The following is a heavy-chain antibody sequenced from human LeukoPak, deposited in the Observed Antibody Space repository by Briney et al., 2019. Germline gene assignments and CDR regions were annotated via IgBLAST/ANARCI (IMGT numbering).Heavy chain of an antibody. CDR2: IKSKTDGGTT. CDR3: TTDLGVTGQDYNYYGMDV. V-gene: IGHV3-15*01. J-gene: IGHJ6*02. CDR1: GFTFSSYA. D-gene: IGHD3-10*01. Sequence: GGSLRLSCAASGFTFSSYAMHWVRQAPGKGLEWVGRIKSKTDGGTTDYGAPVKGRFTISRDDSKNTLYLQMNSLKAEDTAMYYCTTDLGVTGQDYNYYGMDVWGQRTTVTVSS.